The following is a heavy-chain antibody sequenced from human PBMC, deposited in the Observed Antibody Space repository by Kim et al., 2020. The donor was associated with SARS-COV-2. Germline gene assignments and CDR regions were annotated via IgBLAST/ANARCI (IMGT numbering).Heavy chain of an antibody. V-gene: IGHV3-9*01. CDR3: AKDTSSSRYYYYYYMDV. CDR1: GFTFDDYA. J-gene: IGHJ6*03. D-gene: IGHD6-6*01. CDR2: ISWNSGSI. Sequence: GGSLRLSCAASGFTFDDYAMHWVRQAPGKGLEWVSGISWNSGSIGYADSVKGRFTISRDNAKNSLYLQMNSLRAEDTALYYCAKDTSSSRYYYYYYMDV.